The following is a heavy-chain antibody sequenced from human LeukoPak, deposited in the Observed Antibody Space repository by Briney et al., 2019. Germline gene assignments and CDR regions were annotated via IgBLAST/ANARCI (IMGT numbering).Heavy chain of an antibody. D-gene: IGHD3-22*01. CDR1: GFTFGDYA. J-gene: IGHJ4*02. CDR2: IRSKAYGGTT. V-gene: IGHV3-49*03. Sequence: PGRSLRLSCTASGFTFGDYAMSWFRQAPGKGLEWVGFIRSKAYGGTTEYAASVEGRFTISRDDSKSIAYLQMNSLKTEDTAVYYCTRAGDYYDSSGYYYGSESYFDYWGQGTLVTVSS. CDR3: TRAGDYYDSSGYYYGSESYFDY.